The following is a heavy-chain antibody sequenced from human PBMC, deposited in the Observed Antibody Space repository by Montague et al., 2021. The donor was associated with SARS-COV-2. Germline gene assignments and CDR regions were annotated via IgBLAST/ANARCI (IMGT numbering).Heavy chain of an antibody. J-gene: IGHJ4*02. V-gene: IGHV4-39*01. Sequence: SETLSLTCTVSGGSISSSSYYWGWIRQPPGEGLEWIGSIYYSGSTYYXPSLKSRVTISVDTSKNQLSLKLSSVTAADTAVYYCARHYYGSGSYYLGEFDYWGQGTLVTVSS. D-gene: IGHD3-10*01. CDR3: ARHYYGSGSYYLGEFDY. CDR1: GGSISSSSYY. CDR2: IYYSGST.